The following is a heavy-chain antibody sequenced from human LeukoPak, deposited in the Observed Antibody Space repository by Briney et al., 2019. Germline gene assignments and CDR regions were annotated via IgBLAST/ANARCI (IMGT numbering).Heavy chain of an antibody. J-gene: IGHJ5*02. D-gene: IGHD3-10*01. Sequence: SETLSLTCAVYGGSFSGYYWSWIRHPPGKGLEWIGEINHSGSTNYNPSLKSRVTISVDTSKNQFSLKLSSVTAADTAVCYCARGTGRITMVRGVLQPWGQGTLVTVSS. CDR3: ARGTGRITMVRGVLQP. V-gene: IGHV4-34*01. CDR2: INHSGST. CDR1: GGSFSGYY.